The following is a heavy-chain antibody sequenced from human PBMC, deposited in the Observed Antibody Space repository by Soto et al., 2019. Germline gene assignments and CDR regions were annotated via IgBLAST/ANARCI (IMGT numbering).Heavy chain of an antibody. J-gene: IGHJ3*02. Sequence: QVQLVQSGAEVKKPGSSVKVSCKASGGTFSSYAISWVRQAPGQGLEWMGGIIPIFGTANYAQKFQGRVTITADKSTSTAYMELSSLRSEDTAVYYFARDQGIVVVVAATPGAFDIWGQGTMVTVSS. D-gene: IGHD2-15*01. CDR2: IIPIFGTA. CDR3: ARDQGIVVVVAATPGAFDI. V-gene: IGHV1-69*06. CDR1: GGTFSSYA.